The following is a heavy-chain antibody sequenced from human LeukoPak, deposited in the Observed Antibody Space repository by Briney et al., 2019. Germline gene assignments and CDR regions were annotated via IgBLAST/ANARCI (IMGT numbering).Heavy chain of an antibody. D-gene: IGHD1-26*01. Sequence: GGSLRLSCVASGFTFRSYAMNWVRQAPGKGLEWVSGISESGVGTNYADSVKGRFTTSRDNSKNTLYLQMNSLRGEDTAVYYCAKVRVGATIDDWGQGTLATVSS. CDR3: AKVRVGATIDD. V-gene: IGHV3-23*01. J-gene: IGHJ4*02. CDR1: GFTFRSYA. CDR2: ISESGVGT.